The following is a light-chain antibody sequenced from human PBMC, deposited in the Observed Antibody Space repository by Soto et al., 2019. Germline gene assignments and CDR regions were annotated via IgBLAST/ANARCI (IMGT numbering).Light chain of an antibody. CDR2: DAS. CDR1: QSVGSY. Sequence: ETVLTQSPGTLSLSPGERATLSCRASQSVGSYLAWYQQKPGQAPRLLIYDASNRATGIPARFSGSGSGTDFTLTISRLAPEDFAVYYCQQRSDWPPITFGQGTRLEIK. CDR3: QQRSDWPPIT. J-gene: IGKJ5*01. V-gene: IGKV3-11*01.